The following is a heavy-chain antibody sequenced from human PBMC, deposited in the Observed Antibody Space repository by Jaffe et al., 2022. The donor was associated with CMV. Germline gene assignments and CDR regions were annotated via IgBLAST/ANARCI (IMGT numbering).Heavy chain of an antibody. CDR1: GFTFDDYA. D-gene: IGHD3-3*01. CDR2: ISWNSGSI. V-gene: IGHV3-9*01. CDR3: AKGFLEWLFTRENYYYGMDV. J-gene: IGHJ6*02. Sequence: EVQLVESGGGLVQPGRSLRLSCAASGFTFDDYAMHWVRQAPGKGLEWVSGISWNSGSIGYADSVKGRFTISRDNAKNSLYLQMNSLRAEDTALYYCAKGFLEWLFTRENYYYGMDVWGQGTTVTVSS.